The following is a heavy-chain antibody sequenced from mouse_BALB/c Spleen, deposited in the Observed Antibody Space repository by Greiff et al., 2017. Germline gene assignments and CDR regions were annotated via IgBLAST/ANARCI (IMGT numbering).Heavy chain of an antibody. D-gene: IGHD2-4*01. CDR2: IWAGGST. J-gene: IGHJ2*01. V-gene: IGHV2-9*02. CDR1: GFSLTSYG. Sequence: VKLMESGPGLVAPSQSLSITCTVSGFSLTSYGVHWVRQPPGKGLEWLGVIWAGGSTNYNSALMSRLSISKDNSKSQVFLKMNSLQTDDTAMYYCARDPGDYDGYYFDYWGQGTTLTVSS. CDR3: ARDPGDYDGYYFDY.